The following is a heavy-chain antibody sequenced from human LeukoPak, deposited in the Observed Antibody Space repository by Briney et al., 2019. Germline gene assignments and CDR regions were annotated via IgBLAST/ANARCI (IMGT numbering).Heavy chain of an antibody. CDR2: INPNSGGT. Sequence: GESLKISCQGSGYSFTNSWIGWVRQAPGQGLEWMGWINPNSGGTNYAQKFQGRVTMTRDTSISTAYMELSRLRSDDTAVYYCARALLQGGSGESTKEFDYWGQGTLVTVSS. J-gene: IGHJ4*02. CDR1: GYSFTNSW. V-gene: IGHV1-2*02. CDR3: ARALLQGGSGESTKEFDY. D-gene: IGHD2-15*01.